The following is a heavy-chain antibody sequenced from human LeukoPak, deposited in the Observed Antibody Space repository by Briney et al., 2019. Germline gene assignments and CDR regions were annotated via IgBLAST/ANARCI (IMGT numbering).Heavy chain of an antibody. J-gene: IGHJ4*02. CDR1: GGSISSYY. Sequence: PSETLSLTCTVSGGSISSYYWSWIRQPPGKGLEWIGYIYYSGSTNYNPSLKSRITISVDTSKNQFSLKLSSVTAADTAVYYCARDNEWLDYWGQGNLVIVSS. V-gene: IGHV4-59*12. D-gene: IGHD6-19*01. CDR2: IYYSGST. CDR3: ARDNEWLDY.